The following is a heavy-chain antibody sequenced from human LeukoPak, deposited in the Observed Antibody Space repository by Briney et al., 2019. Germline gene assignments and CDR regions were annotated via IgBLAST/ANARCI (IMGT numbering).Heavy chain of an antibody. V-gene: IGHV3-11*01. D-gene: IGHD6-13*01. CDR2: ISSSGSML. Sequence: GGSLRLSCAVSGFTFSDYYMSWVRQAPGKGLEWVSYISSSGSMLHYADSVEGRFTISRDNAKNSLYLQMSSLRVEDTAVYYCAAVGAAAGTEGAFDIWGQGTMVTVSS. CDR1: GFTFSDYY. CDR3: AAVGAAAGTEGAFDI. J-gene: IGHJ3*02.